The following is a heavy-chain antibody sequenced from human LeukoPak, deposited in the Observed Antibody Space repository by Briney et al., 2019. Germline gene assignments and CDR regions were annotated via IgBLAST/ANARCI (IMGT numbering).Heavy chain of an antibody. CDR1: GGSFSGYY. V-gene: IGHV4-34*01. Sequence: SETLSLTCAVYGGSFSGYYWSWIRQPPGKGLEWIGEINHSGSTNYNPSLKSRVTISVDTSKNQFSLKLSSVTAADTAVYYCARGWVTMVRGVMNYYYGMDVWGQGTTVTVSS. D-gene: IGHD3-10*01. J-gene: IGHJ6*02. CDR3: ARGWVTMVRGVMNYYYGMDV. CDR2: INHSGST.